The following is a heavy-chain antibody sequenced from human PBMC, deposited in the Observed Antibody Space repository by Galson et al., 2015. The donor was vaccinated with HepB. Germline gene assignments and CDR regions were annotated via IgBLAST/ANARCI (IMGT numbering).Heavy chain of an antibody. CDR1: GYTFTSYG. Sequence: SVKVSCKASGYTFTSYGISWVRQAPGQGLEWMGWISAYNGNTNYAQKLQGRVTMTTDTSTSTAYMELRSLRSDDTAVYYCARGALRFLEWLPLDYWGQGTLVTVSS. J-gene: IGHJ4*02. V-gene: IGHV1-18*04. CDR3: ARGALRFLEWLPLDY. D-gene: IGHD3-3*01. CDR2: ISAYNGNT.